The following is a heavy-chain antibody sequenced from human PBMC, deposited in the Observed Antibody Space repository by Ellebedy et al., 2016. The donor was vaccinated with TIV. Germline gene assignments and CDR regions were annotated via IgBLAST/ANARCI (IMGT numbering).Heavy chain of an antibody. Sequence: GESLKISXAASGFTFSSYGMHWVRQAPGKGLEWVSAISGSGGSTYYADSVKGRFTISRDNSKNTLYLQMNSLRAEDTAVYYCAKDRTSGSGSYYPIGEDYWGQGTLVTVSS. D-gene: IGHD3-10*01. CDR2: ISGSGGST. CDR3: AKDRTSGSGSYYPIGEDY. V-gene: IGHV3-23*01. CDR1: GFTFSSYG. J-gene: IGHJ4*02.